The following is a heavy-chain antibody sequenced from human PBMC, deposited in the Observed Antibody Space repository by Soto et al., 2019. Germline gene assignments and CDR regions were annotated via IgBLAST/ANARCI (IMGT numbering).Heavy chain of an antibody. V-gene: IGHV3-48*02. Sequence: GGSLRLSCAASGFTFSSYSMSWVRQAPGKGLEWVSYISSSSSTIYYADSVKGRFTISRDNAKNSLYLQMNSLRDEDTAVYYCARQGGSSYYYGMDVWGQGTTVTVSS. J-gene: IGHJ6*02. CDR1: GFTFSSYS. D-gene: IGHD2-15*01. CDR2: ISSSSSTI. CDR3: ARQGGSSYYYGMDV.